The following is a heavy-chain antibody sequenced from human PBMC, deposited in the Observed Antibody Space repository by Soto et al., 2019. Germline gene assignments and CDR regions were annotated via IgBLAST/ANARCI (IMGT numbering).Heavy chain of an antibody. CDR3: ARWTTLLRFFVVNGMDV. V-gene: IGHV3-30-3*01. J-gene: IGHJ6*02. CDR2: ISYDGSNK. D-gene: IGHD3-3*01. Sequence: PGGSLRLSCAASGFTFSSYAMHWVRQAPGKGLEWVAVISYDGSNKYYADSVKGRFTISRDNSKNTLYLQMNSLRAEDTAVYYCARWTTLLRFFVVNGMDVWGQGTTVTVSS. CDR1: GFTFSSYA.